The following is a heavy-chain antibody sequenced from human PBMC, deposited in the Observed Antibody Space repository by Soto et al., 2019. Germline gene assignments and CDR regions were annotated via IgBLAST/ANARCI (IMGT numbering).Heavy chain of an antibody. CDR1: GFTFSSYA. CDR3: ASWLVREHAFDI. J-gene: IGHJ3*02. Sequence: PGGSLRLSCAASGFTFSSYAMTWVRQAPGKGLEWVSALYSSLGTYYADSVKGRFTISRDNSKNTLYLQMNSLGPEDTAVYYCASWLVREHAFDIWGLGTMVTVSS. CDR2: LYSSLGT. V-gene: IGHV3-23*05. D-gene: IGHD6-19*01.